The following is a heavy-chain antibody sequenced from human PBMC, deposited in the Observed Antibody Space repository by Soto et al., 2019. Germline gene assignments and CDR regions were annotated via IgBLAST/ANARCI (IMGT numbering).Heavy chain of an antibody. CDR3: ARGDYGTGGYPFPYFDY. J-gene: IGHJ4*02. D-gene: IGHD2-8*02. CDR2: MNPDSGAT. Sequence: EASVKVSCTASGYRFTCYYIHWVRHAPGQGFEWMGWMNPDSGATNYAQNFEGRVTLTSDTSISTASMDLTSLTSDDTAVYYCARGDYGTGGYPFPYFDYWGQGTLVTVSS. V-gene: IGHV1-2*02. CDR1: GYRFTCYY.